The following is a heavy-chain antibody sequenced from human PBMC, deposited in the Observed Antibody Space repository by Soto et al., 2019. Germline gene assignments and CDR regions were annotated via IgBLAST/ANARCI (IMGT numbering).Heavy chain of an antibody. D-gene: IGHD3-22*01. J-gene: IGHJ6*02. CDR2: ISPYDDNT. Sequence: QVQLVQSGTEVKKPGASVKVSCKASGYTFTSYGISWVRQAPGQGLEWMGWISPYDDNTNYAQNLQGRVTMTTDTSTRTAYMELRSLRSDDMAVYYCARGGYYDSSGSRNYHYYGMDAWGQGTTVTVS. V-gene: IGHV1-18*03. CDR1: GYTFTSYG. CDR3: ARGGYYDSSGSRNYHYYGMDA.